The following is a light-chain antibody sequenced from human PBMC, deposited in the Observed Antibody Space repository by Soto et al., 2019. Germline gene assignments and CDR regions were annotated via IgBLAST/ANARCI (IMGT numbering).Light chain of an antibody. Sequence: AIRMTQSPSSFSASTGDGVTITCRASQGISSYLAWYQQKPGKAPKLLIYAASTLQSGVPSRFSGSGSGTDFTLTISCLQSEDFATYYCQQYYSYPQVTFGPGTKVDIK. CDR3: QQYYSYPQVT. V-gene: IGKV1-8*01. CDR1: QGISSY. CDR2: AAS. J-gene: IGKJ3*01.